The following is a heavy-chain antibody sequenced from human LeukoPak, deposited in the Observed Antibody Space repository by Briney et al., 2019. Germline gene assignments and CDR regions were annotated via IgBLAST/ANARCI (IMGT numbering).Heavy chain of an antibody. J-gene: IGHJ4*02. V-gene: IGHV3-66*01. D-gene: IGHD6-19*01. CDR3: AKGGQWLEPDFDY. CDR1: GVTVSSNY. CDR2: IYTSGST. Sequence: GGSLRLSCAASGVTVSSNYMTWVRQAPGKGLEWVSVIYTSGSTYYADSVKGRFTISRDNSRNILYLQMNSLRAEDTAVYYCAKGGQWLEPDFDYWGQGTLVTVSS.